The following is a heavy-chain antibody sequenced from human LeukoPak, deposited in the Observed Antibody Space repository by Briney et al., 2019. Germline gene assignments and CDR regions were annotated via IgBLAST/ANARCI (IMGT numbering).Heavy chain of an antibody. V-gene: IGHV3-30*03. CDR2: VSYDGRNQ. Sequence: PGRSLRPSCAASGFTFSSYGMHWVRQAPGKGLEWVAAVSYDGRNQYYADSVKGRFTISRDSSKNTVYLQMSSLRAEDTAVYYCARDDCTTTTCHGSWGQGTLVTVSS. D-gene: IGHD2-2*01. CDR3: ARDDCTTTTCHGS. CDR1: GFTFSSYG. J-gene: IGHJ5*02.